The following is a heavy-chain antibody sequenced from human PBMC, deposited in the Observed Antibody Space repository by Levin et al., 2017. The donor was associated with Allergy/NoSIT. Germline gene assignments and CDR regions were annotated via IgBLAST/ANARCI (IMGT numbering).Heavy chain of an antibody. CDR1: GYTYTSYW. J-gene: IGHJ6*02. CDR2: IYPGESDI. Sequence: EASVKVSCKSSGYTYTSYWIGWVRQTPGKGLEWMGLIYPGESDIRYSPTFQGQVTISADKSISTAYLQWGSLKASDTGLYYCVRGDCGGDCYSRFYGMDVWGQGTTVTVSS. CDR3: VRGDCGGDCYSRFYGMDV. D-gene: IGHD2-21*02. V-gene: IGHV5-51*01.